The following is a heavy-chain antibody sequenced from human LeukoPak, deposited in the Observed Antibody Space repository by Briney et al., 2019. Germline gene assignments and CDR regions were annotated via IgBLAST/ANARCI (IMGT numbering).Heavy chain of an antibody. CDR3: AKESPHFDY. V-gene: IGHV3-23*01. CDR1: GFTFSSYA. J-gene: IGHJ4*02. CDR2: ISGGGDSA. Sequence: GGSLRLSCAASGFTFSSYAMSWARQAPGKGLEWVSSISGGGDSAHYADSVKARFTLSRDNSKNTLYLQMNSLRAEDTAVYYCAKESPHFDYWGQGTPVTVSS.